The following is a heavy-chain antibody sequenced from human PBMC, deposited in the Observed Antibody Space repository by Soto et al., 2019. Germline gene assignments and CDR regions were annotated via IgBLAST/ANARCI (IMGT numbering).Heavy chain of an antibody. V-gene: IGHV3-23*01. J-gene: IGHJ4*02. CDR3: ATSFRYFDF. CDR2: ISGTASRT. D-gene: IGHD3-9*01. Sequence: GGSLRLSCAGSGFTPTTTPLSWVRQPPGKGLEWVTTISGTASRTYYVDSVKGRFFISRDNSKYTVTLQMNNLTVDDTAVYYCATSFRYFDFWGQGTQVTVSS. CDR1: GFTPTTTP.